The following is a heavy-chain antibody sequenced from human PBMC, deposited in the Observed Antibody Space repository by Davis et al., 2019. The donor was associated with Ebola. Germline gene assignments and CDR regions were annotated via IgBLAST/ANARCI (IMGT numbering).Heavy chain of an antibody. CDR3: ARRIWSGPPKNWYFDL. D-gene: IGHD3-3*01. Sequence: MPGGSLRLSCAVYYVSFGGYQWNWIRQSPGKGLEWLGEISHGGTTNYNPSLKSRVTISLDTSKNQFSLKVMSVTAADTAVYYCARRIWSGPPKNWYFDLWGRGTLVSVSS. CDR1: YVSFGGYQ. V-gene: IGHV4-34*01. CDR2: ISHGGTT. J-gene: IGHJ2*01.